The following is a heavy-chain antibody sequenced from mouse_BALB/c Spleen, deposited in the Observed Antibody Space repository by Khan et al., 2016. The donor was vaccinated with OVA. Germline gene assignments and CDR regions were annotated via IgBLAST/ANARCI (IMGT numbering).Heavy chain of an antibody. D-gene: IGHD3-1*01. Sequence: EVQLQESGPGLVKPSQSLSLTCSVTGYSITSGYFWNWIRQFPGNNLEWMGYIRYDGNSNYNPSLKNRISITRDTSKNQFFLKLNSVTREDTATXSCARGGISGPAWFTYWGQGTLVTVSA. J-gene: IGHJ3*01. CDR3: ARGGISGPAWFTY. CDR1: GYSITSGYF. V-gene: IGHV3-6*02. CDR2: IRYDGNS.